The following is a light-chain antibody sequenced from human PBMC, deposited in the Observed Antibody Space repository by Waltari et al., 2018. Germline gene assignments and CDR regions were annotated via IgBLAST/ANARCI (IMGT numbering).Light chain of an antibody. CDR2: EVS. CDR1: SSDVGGYNY. V-gene: IGLV2-14*01. J-gene: IGLJ2*01. CDR3: SSYTSSSTVV. Sequence: QSALLQPASVSGSPGQSITISCTGTSSDVGGYNYDSWYQQHPGKAPKIMIYEVSKRPSGVSNRFTGSTSGNTASLTSYGLQAQDGAEYYCSSYTSSSTVVFGGGTKLTVL.